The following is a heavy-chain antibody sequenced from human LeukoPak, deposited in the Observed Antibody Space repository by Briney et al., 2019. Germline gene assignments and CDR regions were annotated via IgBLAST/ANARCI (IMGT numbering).Heavy chain of an antibody. CDR3: ARGTFSPQGSYYGH. V-gene: IGHV3-53*01. CDR1: GFSVRDNY. Sequence: GGSLRLSCAVSGFSVRDNYLNWVRQTPGGGLECVSVLYSGGAAYYADSVKGRFTISRDTSKNTLSLHMNSLRVEDTALYYCARGTFSPQGSYYGHWGQGTRVTVSS. D-gene: IGHD3-10*01. J-gene: IGHJ4*02. CDR2: LYSGGAA.